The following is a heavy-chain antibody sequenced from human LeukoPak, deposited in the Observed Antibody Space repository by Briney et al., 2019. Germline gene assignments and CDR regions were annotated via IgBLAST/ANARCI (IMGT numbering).Heavy chain of an antibody. V-gene: IGHV3-66*02. Sequence: GGSLRLSCAASGFTVSSNYMSWVRQAPGKGLEWVSVIYSGGSTYYVDSVKGRFTISRDNSKNTLYLQMNSLGAEDTAVYYCASRHCSSTSCYSDYYYYMDVWGKGTTVTVSS. J-gene: IGHJ6*03. D-gene: IGHD2-2*01. CDR3: ASRHCSSTSCYSDYYYYMDV. CDR1: GFTVSSNY. CDR2: IYSGGST.